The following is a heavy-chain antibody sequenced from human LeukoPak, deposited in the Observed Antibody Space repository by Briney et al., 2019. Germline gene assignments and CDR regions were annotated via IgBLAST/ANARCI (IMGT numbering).Heavy chain of an antibody. Sequence: GGSLRLSCAASGFTFSSYSMNWVRQAPGKGLEWVSSISSSSSYIYYADSVKGRFTISRNNAKNSLYLQMNSLRAEDTAVYYCARSRGSSGWYRWFDPWGQGTLVTVSS. CDR1: GFTFSSYS. J-gene: IGHJ5*02. CDR3: ARSRGSSGWYRWFDP. D-gene: IGHD6-19*01. CDR2: ISSSSSYI. V-gene: IGHV3-21*01.